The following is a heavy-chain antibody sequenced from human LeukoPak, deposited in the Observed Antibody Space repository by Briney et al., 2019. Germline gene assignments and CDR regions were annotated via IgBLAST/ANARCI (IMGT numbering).Heavy chain of an antibody. V-gene: IGHV3-23*01. J-gene: IGHJ4*02. CDR3: AAEPITIFGLPTSGYFDY. CDR1: GFTFSSYA. CDR2: ISGSGGST. D-gene: IGHD3-3*01. Sequence: PGGSLRLSCAASGFTFSSYAMSWVRQAPGKGLEWVSAISGSGGSTYYADSVKGRFTISRDNSKNTLYLQMNSLRAEDTAVYYCAAEPITIFGLPTSGYFDYWGQGTLVTVSS.